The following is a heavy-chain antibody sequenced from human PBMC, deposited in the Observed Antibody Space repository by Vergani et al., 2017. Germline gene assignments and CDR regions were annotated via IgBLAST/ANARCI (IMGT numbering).Heavy chain of an antibody. Sequence: EVQLVESGGGLVQPGRSLRLSCAASGFTFDDYAMHWVRQAPGKGLEWVSGISWNSGSIGYADSVKGRFTISRDKAKHSLYLQMNSLRAEDTALYYCAKDGGYSGYDRLTLPYYFDYWGQGTLVTVSS. V-gene: IGHV3-9*01. CDR1: GFTFDDYA. CDR3: AKDGGYSGYDRLTLPYYFDY. J-gene: IGHJ4*02. D-gene: IGHD5-12*01. CDR2: ISWNSGSI.